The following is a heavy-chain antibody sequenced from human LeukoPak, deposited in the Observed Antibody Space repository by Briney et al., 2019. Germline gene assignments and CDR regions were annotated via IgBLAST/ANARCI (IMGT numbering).Heavy chain of an antibody. V-gene: IGHV3-23*01. CDR3: AKDGDSSTWYYPYSWFDP. Sequence: PGGSLRLSCAASGFSLTSYGMSWVRQAPGKGLEWVSAISGSGLSIYYADSVKGRFTISRDNSKNTLYLQMNSLRAEDTAVYYCAKDGDSSTWYYPYSWFDPWGQGTLVTVSP. CDR1: GFSLTSYG. CDR2: ISGSGLSI. D-gene: IGHD6-13*01. J-gene: IGHJ5*02.